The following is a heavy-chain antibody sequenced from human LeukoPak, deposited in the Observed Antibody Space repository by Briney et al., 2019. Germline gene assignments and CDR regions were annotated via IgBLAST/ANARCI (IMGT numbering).Heavy chain of an antibody. CDR2: IIPIFGTA. CDR1: GYTFTSYG. D-gene: IGHD4-11*01. V-gene: IGHV1-69*13. Sequence: SVKVSCKASGYTFTSYGISWVRQAPGQGLEWMGGIIPIFGTANYAQKFQGRVTITADESTSTAYMELSSLRSEDTAVYYCARDSRRLPTVTTPGWYYYGMDVWGQGTTVTVSS. J-gene: IGHJ6*02. CDR3: ARDSRRLPTVTTPGWYYYGMDV.